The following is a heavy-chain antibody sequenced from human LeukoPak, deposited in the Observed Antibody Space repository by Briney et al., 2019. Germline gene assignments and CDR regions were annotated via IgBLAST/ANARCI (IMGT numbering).Heavy chain of an antibody. Sequence: ASVKVSCKASGYTFTGYYMHWVRQAPGQGLEWMGLINPNSGDTYYAQTFQGRVSMTRDTSISTAYMELTSLRSDDTAVYYCAKSDTGWGQGTLVTVSS. V-gene: IGHV1-2*02. CDR2: INPNSGDT. CDR1: GYTFTGYY. D-gene: IGHD1-14*01. CDR3: AKSDTG. J-gene: IGHJ4*02.